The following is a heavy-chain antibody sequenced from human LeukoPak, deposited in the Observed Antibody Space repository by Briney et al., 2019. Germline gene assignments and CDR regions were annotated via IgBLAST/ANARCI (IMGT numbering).Heavy chain of an antibody. CDR3: ARSRGVSGYDFAY. D-gene: IGHD5-12*01. CDR1: GFSFNDFA. CDR2: VSGSGAST. J-gene: IGHJ4*02. V-gene: IGHV3-23*01. Sequence: GGSLRLSCAASGFSFNDFAMNWVRQAPGKGLEWVSAVSGSGASTHLGDSVKGRFTISRDNSKNTLYLQMNSLRVEDTAVYYCARSRGVSGYDFAYWGQGTLVTVSS.